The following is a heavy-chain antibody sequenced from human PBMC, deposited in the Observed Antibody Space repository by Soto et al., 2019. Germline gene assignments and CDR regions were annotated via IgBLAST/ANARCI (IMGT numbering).Heavy chain of an antibody. CDR3: ARGAYQPLPARRGVLVYLDY. CDR2: IYHSGST. V-gene: IGHV4-30-2*01. Sequence: TLSLTCAVSGCSISSGGYSWSWIQQPPGKGLEWIGYIYHSGSTYYNPSLNSRVTISVDRSKNQFSLKLSSVTAADTAVYYCARGAYQPLPARRGVLVYLDYWGQGTLVTVSS. D-gene: IGHD2-2*01. CDR1: GCSISSGGYS. J-gene: IGHJ4*02.